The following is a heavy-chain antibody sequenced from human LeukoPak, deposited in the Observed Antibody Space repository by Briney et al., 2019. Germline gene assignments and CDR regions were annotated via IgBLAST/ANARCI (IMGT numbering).Heavy chain of an antibody. J-gene: IGHJ3*02. CDR3: AGFFYDNTNDAFDI. CDR2: IIPIYGRA. V-gene: IGHV1-69*01. Sequence: FTNYAISWVRQTPGQGLEWMGGIIPIYGRANYSQKFQGRVTMTADESTRTVTMQLSSLRSEDTAVYYCAGFFYDNTNDAFDIWGQGTVVTDS. CDR1: FTNYA. D-gene: IGHD2/OR15-2a*01.